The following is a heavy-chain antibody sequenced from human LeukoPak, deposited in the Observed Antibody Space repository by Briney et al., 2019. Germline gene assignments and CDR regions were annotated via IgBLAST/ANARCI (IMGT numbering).Heavy chain of an antibody. Sequence: TGGSLRLSCAASGLTFDHYVMHWVRQAPGKGLEWVSLISGDGGSTYYADSVKGRLTISRDNSKNSLYLQMNSLTIEDTALYFCAKGTTMYAFDIWGQGTMVTVSS. V-gene: IGHV3-43*02. CDR2: ISGDGGST. J-gene: IGHJ3*02. CDR3: AKGTTMYAFDI. CDR1: GLTFDHYV. D-gene: IGHD1-1*01.